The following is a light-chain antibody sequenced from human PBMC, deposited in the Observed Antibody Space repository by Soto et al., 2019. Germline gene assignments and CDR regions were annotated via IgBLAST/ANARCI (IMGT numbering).Light chain of an antibody. CDR3: QHYNVYPWT. V-gene: IGKV1-5*03. J-gene: IGKJ1*01. Sequence: DIQMTDSPSTVSASVVYRVRITCLAIQTISRWLAWYQQKPGKAPKLLIYEASSLQSGVPSRFSGSGSGTEFTLTMSSLQPDDFATYYCQHYNVYPWTSGKGAKGGIK. CDR2: EAS. CDR1: QTISRW.